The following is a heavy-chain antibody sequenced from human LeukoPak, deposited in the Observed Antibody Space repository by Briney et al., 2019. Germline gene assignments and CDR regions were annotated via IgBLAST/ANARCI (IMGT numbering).Heavy chain of an antibody. V-gene: IGHV1-46*01. CDR1: GYTFTNYY. Sequence: ASVTVSCKASGYTFTNYYMHWVRQAPGQGVAWMGIINPSGGSTSYAQKFQGRVTMTRDTSTSTVYMELSSLRSEDTAVYYCARFEDYGSGSGYGMDVWGQGTTVTVSS. D-gene: IGHD3-10*01. CDR3: ARFEDYGSGSGYGMDV. CDR2: INPSGGST. J-gene: IGHJ6*02.